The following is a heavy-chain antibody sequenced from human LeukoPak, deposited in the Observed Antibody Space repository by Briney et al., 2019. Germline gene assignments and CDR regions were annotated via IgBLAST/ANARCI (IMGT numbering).Heavy chain of an antibody. D-gene: IGHD2-2*01. CDR2: IYYSGST. Sequence: SETLSLTCTVSGGSISSYYWSWIRQPPGKGLEWIGYIYYSGSTNYNPSLKSRVTISVDTSKNQFSLKLSSVTAADTAVYYCARGGAVPAAKYYYYMDVWGKGTTVTVSS. CDR3: ARGGAVPAAKYYYYMDV. J-gene: IGHJ6*03. V-gene: IGHV4-59*01. CDR1: GGSISSYY.